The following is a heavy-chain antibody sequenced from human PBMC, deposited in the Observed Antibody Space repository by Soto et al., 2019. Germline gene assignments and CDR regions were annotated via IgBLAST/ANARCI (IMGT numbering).Heavy chain of an antibody. CDR3: ARAAAGSLFPED. Sequence: SETLSLTCAVSGGSISSSNWWTWVRQPPGKGLEWIGEIYHSGNTNYNPSLKSRVTISVDKFNNQFSLKLSSVTAADTAVYYCARAAAGSLFPEDWGQGTLVTVSS. CDR1: GGSISSSNW. CDR2: IYHSGNT. J-gene: IGHJ4*02. V-gene: IGHV4-4*02. D-gene: IGHD6-13*01.